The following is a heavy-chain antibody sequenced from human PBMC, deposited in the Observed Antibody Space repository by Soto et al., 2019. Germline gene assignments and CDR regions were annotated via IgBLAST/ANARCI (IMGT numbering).Heavy chain of an antibody. CDR3: ARSGEGITIFGVVARAQDY. Sequence: QVQLVQSGAAVKKPGASVKVSCKASGYTFTSYGISWVRQAPGQGLEWMGWISAYNGNTNYAQKLQGRVTRTTDTSTSTAYMELRSLRSDDTAVYYCARSGEGITIFGVVARAQDYWGQGTLVTVSS. V-gene: IGHV1-18*01. J-gene: IGHJ4*02. CDR2: ISAYNGNT. D-gene: IGHD3-3*01. CDR1: GYTFTSYG.